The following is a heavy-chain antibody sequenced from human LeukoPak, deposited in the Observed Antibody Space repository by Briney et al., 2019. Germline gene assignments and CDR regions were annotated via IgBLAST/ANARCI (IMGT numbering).Heavy chain of an antibody. V-gene: IGHV4-59*01. Sequence: SETLSLTCTVSGGSISSYYWSWIRQPPGKGLEWIGYIYYSGSTNYNPSLKSRVTISVDTSKNQFSLKLSSVTAADTAVYYCARGPPDYGDYGDAFDIWGQGTMVTVSS. D-gene: IGHD4-17*01. CDR3: ARGPPDYGDYGDAFDI. CDR1: GGSISSYY. CDR2: IYYSGST. J-gene: IGHJ3*02.